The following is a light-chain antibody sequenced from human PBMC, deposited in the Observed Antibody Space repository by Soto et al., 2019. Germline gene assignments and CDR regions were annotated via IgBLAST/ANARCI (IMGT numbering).Light chain of an antibody. J-gene: IGKJ2*01. CDR2: GAS. Sequence: EIVMTQSPASLSVSPGDGATLSCRASQSVASNVAWYQQKPGQGPRLLIHGASTRAAGVPARFSGSGSATDFTLDMSSLQSEDLAVYYCQQDQIWPLQYTFGQGTKLQIK. V-gene: IGKV3-15*01. CDR3: QQDQIWPLQYT. CDR1: QSVASN.